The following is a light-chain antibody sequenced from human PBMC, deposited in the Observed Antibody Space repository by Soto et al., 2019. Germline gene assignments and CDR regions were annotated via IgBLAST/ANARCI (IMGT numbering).Light chain of an antibody. V-gene: IGLV2-14*03. J-gene: IGLJ1*01. CDR2: EVN. Sequence: QSVLAQPASVSGAPGQSITISCTGTSNDVGGYKYVSWYQQRPGTAPKLIMFEVNNRPSGVSDRFSGSRSANTASLTISGLQAQDEADYYCSSYSSNNILSYGFGTGTKVTVL. CDR3: SSYSSNNILSYG. CDR1: SNDVGGYKY.